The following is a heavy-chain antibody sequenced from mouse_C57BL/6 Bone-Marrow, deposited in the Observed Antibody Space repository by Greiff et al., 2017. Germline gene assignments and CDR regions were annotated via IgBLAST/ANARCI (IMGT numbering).Heavy chain of an antibody. CDR2: INSDGGST. V-gene: IGHV5-2*01. D-gene: IGHD2-4*01. CDR3: ARHDYDYDHDGYWYFDV. Sequence: EVQLVESGGGLVQPGESLKLSCESNEYEFPSHDMSWVRKTPEKRLELVAAINSDGGSTYYPDTMERRFIISRDNTKKTLYLQMSSLRSEDTALYYCARHDYDYDHDGYWYFDVWGTGTTVTVSS. J-gene: IGHJ1*03. CDR1: EYEFPSHD.